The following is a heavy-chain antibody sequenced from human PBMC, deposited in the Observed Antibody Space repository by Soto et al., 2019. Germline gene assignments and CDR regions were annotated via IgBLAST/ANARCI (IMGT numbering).Heavy chain of an antibody. CDR3: ARSSAHNYSSSPFDY. V-gene: IGHV1-2*04. J-gene: IGHJ4*02. Sequence: ASVKVSCKASGYTFTGYYMHWVRQAPGQGLDWMGWINPNSGGTNYAQKFQGWVTMTRDTSISTAYMELSRLRSDDTAVYYCARSSAHNYSSSPFDYWGQGTLVTVSS. CDR1: GYTFTGYY. D-gene: IGHD6-13*01. CDR2: INPNSGGT.